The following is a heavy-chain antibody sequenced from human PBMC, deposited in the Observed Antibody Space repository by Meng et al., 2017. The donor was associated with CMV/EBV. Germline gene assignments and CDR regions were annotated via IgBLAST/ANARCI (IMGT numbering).Heavy chain of an antibody. Sequence: EESLKISCKGSGYSFTSYWIGWVRQMPGKGLEWMGIIYPGDSDTRYSPSFQGQVTISADKSISTAYLQWSSLKASDTAMYYCARRTHSSSWYYAFDIWGQGTMVTVSS. D-gene: IGHD6-13*01. CDR1: GYSFTSYW. CDR2: IYPGDSDT. V-gene: IGHV5-51*01. J-gene: IGHJ3*02. CDR3: ARRTHSSSWYYAFDI.